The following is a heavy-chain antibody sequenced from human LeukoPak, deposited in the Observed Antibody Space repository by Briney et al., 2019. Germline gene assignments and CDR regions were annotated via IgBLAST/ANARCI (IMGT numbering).Heavy chain of an antibody. CDR3: ATAGPYSSSWYGIDY. CDR1: GYTLTELS. D-gene: IGHD6-13*01. CDR2: FNPEDGET. V-gene: IGHV1-24*01. Sequence: GASVKVSCKVSGYTLTELSMHWVRQAPGKGLEWMGGFNPEDGETIYAQKFQGRVTMTEDTSTDTAYMELSSLRSEDTAVYYCATAGPYSSSWYGIDYWGQGTLVTVSS. J-gene: IGHJ4*02.